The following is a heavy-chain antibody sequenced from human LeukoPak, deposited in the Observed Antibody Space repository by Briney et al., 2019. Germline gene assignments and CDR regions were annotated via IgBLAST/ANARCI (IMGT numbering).Heavy chain of an antibody. CDR2: INPNTGDT. V-gene: IGHV1-2*02. D-gene: IGHD6-13*01. CDR1: GYTFIDYY. CDR3: ARSASSWSAGDY. Sequence: ASVKVSCKASGYTFIDYYIHWVRQAPGQGLEWMGWINPNTGDTKYAQKFQGRLTMTRGTSISTAYMELNRLRSDDTAVYYCARSASSWSAGDYWGQGTLVTVSS. J-gene: IGHJ4*02.